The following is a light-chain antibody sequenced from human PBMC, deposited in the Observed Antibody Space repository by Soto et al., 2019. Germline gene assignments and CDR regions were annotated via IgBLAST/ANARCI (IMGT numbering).Light chain of an antibody. J-gene: IGKJ2*01. V-gene: IGKV3-11*01. CDR3: QQRSNWPPYT. CDR2: DAS. Sequence: EIVLTQSPATLSLSPGERDTLSCRASQSVSSYLAWYQQKPGQAPRLLIYDASNRATGIPARFSGSGSGTEFTITISRLEPEDFAVYYCQQRSNWPPYTFGQGTKVDIK. CDR1: QSVSSY.